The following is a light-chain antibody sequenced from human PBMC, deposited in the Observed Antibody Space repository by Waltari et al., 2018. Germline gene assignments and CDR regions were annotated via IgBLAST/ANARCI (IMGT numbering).Light chain of an antibody. CDR3: QQSYTTPYT. CDR2: TAS. CDR1: QSITSH. J-gene: IGKJ2*01. V-gene: IGKV1-39*01. Sequence: DIQMTQAPSSLSASVGDRVTITCRASQSITSHLNWYQQQPGKAPKLLIYTASSLQSGVTSRFSGSGSGTHFTLTISSLQPEDFATYFCQQSYTTPYTFGQGTKLEIK.